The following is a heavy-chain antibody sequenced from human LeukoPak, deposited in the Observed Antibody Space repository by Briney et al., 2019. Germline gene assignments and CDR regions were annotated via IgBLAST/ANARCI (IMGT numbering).Heavy chain of an antibody. Sequence: SETLSLTCTVSGGSISSSRHYWGWIRQPPGKGLEWIGSIYYSGSTYYTPSLKGRVTISVDTSKNQFSLKLSSVTAADTAVYYCARQGHSNGWYADYWGQGALVTVSS. V-gene: IGHV4-39*01. CDR1: GGSISSSRHY. J-gene: IGHJ4*02. CDR2: IYYSGST. CDR3: ARQGHSNGWYADY. D-gene: IGHD6-19*01.